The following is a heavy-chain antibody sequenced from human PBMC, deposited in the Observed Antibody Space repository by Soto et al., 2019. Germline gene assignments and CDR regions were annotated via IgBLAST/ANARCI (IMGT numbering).Heavy chain of an antibody. CDR2: IYYSGST. J-gene: IGHJ6*02. V-gene: IGHV4-39*01. Sequence: SETLSLTCTVSGGSISSGGYYWGWIRQPPGKGLEWIGSIYYSGSTYYNPSLKSRVTISVDTSKNQFSLKLSSVTAADTAVYYCARRNRKDFWSGYPYYYGMDVWSQGTTVTVSS. CDR3: ARRNRKDFWSGYPYYYGMDV. D-gene: IGHD3-3*01. CDR1: GGSISSGGYY.